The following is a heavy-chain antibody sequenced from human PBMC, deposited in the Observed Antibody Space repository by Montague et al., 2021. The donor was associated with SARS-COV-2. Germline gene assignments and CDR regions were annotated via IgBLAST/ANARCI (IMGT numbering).Heavy chain of an antibody. D-gene: IGHD2-8*02. V-gene: IGHV4-59*01. Sequence: SETLSLTCTVSGGSISSYYWSWIRQPPDKGLEWIGYIYYSGSTNYNPSLKSRVTISVDTSKNQFSLKLSSVTAADTAVYYCAGVEGGGVIDYWGQGTLVTVSS. CDR3: AGVEGGGVIDY. J-gene: IGHJ4*02. CDR2: IYYSGST. CDR1: GGSISSYY.